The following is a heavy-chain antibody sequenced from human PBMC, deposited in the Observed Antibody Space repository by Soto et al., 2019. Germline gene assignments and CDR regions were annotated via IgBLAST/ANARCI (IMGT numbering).Heavy chain of an antibody. J-gene: IGHJ3*02. D-gene: IGHD3-10*02. CDR1: FSTYS. Sequence: FSTYSMNLVRQAPGNGLEWVSYIRSSSSAIFYIDSVKGRFTVSRDNAKNSLYLQMNSLIVDDTAAEYYARPTHYYVSIW. V-gene: IGHV3-48*01. CDR3: ARPTHYYVSI. CDR2: IRSSSSAI.